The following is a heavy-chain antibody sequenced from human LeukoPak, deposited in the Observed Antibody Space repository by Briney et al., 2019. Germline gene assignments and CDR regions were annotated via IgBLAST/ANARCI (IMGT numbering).Heavy chain of an antibody. CDR2: IYHSGST. D-gene: IGHD2-15*01. Sequence: SETLSLTCAVSGGSISRSNWWSWVRQPPGEGLEWIGEIYHSGSTNYNPSLKSRVTISVDKSKNQFSLKLSSVTAADTAVYYCARRGYCSGGSCAETFDYWGQGTLVTVSS. CDR1: GGSISRSNW. J-gene: IGHJ4*02. V-gene: IGHV4-4*02. CDR3: ARRGYCSGGSCAETFDY.